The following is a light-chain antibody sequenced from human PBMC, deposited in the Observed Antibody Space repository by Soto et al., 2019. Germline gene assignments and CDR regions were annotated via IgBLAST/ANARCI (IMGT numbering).Light chain of an antibody. V-gene: IGKV3-11*01. CDR3: QQRSKWRT. CDR1: QSVGSY. CDR2: DAS. J-gene: IGKJ1*01. Sequence: EIVLIQSPATLSLSPGERATLSCRASQSVGSYLAWYQHKPGQAPRLLISDASNRATGIPARFSGSGFGTDYTLTISSLEPEDFAVYYCQQRSKWRTFGQGTKVDIK.